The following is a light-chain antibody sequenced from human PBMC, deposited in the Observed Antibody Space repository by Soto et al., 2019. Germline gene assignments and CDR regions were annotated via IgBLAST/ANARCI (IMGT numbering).Light chain of an antibody. CDR2: GAS. CDR3: QQYNSWPSWT. V-gene: IGKV3-15*01. CDR1: PSVSGSN. J-gene: IGKJ1*01. Sequence: EIGLTQSPGTVSLSTGERATLSCRASPSVSGSNLACYQQKPGQAPRLLIYGASTRATGIPARFSGSGSGTEFTLPISSLQYEDVAVYYCQQYNSWPSWTFGQGTKVDIK.